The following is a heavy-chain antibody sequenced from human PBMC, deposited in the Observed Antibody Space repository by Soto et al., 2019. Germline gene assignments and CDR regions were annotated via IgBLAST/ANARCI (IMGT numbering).Heavy chain of an antibody. J-gene: IGHJ3*01. Sequence: GGSLRLSCVASGLTVSTNYMSWVRQAPGKGPEWVSLIYSDGSTYYADTVKGRFTIYRDNSKNTLDLQMNSLRVDDTAVYYCAREGAEYGDYSFDVRGQGTMVTVSS. CDR1: GLTVSTNY. V-gene: IGHV3-53*01. CDR3: AREGAEYGDYSFDV. D-gene: IGHD4-17*01. CDR2: IYSDGST.